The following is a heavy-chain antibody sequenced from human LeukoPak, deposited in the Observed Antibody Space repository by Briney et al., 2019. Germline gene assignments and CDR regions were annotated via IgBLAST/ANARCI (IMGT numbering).Heavy chain of an antibody. D-gene: IGHD1-26*01. Sequence: APLKISCKGSGYSITSYWIGWGRQLPGKGLELMGIIYPGDSDTRCSPTFQGLATISADKSISTAYLQCSSLKASDTAMYYCARVIYTGSYWDYYCYGMDVWGQGTTVTVSS. CDR1: GYSITSYW. V-gene: IGHV5-51*01. CDR3: ARVIYTGSYWDYYCYGMDV. J-gene: IGHJ6*02. CDR2: IYPGDSDT.